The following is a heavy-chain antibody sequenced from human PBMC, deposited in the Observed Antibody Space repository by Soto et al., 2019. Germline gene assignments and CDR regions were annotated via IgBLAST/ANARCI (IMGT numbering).Heavy chain of an antibody. J-gene: IGHJ6*02. CDR2: ISGYNAKR. D-gene: IGHD3-3*01. CDR1: GYTFNTFG. V-gene: IGHV1-18*01. Sequence: GASVKVSCKASGYTFNTFGISWVRQAPGQGLEWMGCISGYNAKRDYSRKLQGRITLTTDPSTNTSYMELRSLTSDDTAVYYCAREGWNYDFWSGHSDYYGMDVWGQGTTVTVSS. CDR3: AREGWNYDFWSGHSDYYGMDV.